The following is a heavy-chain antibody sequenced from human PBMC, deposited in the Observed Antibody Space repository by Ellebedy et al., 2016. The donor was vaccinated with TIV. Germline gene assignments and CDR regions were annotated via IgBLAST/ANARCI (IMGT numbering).Heavy chain of an antibody. CDR2: INSDGSST. V-gene: IGHV3-74*01. Sequence: GESLKISXAASGFTFGSYWMHWVRQAPGKGLVWVSRINSDGSSTSYADSVKGRFTISRDNAKNTLYLQMNSLRAEDTAVYYCARSRGYSYQDYWGQGTLVTVSS. CDR3: ARSRGYSYQDY. D-gene: IGHD5-18*01. CDR1: GFTFGSYW. J-gene: IGHJ4*02.